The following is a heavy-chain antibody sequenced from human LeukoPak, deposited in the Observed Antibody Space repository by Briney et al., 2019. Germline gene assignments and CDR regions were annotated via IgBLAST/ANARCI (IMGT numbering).Heavy chain of an antibody. Sequence: GGPLRLPCAACGFNFSNAWMIWLRQAPGKGVEWVGRIKRKTDGGTTDYAARAKHKFTISREDSTITQYLHMNSLKHDDTFLYYWTTDDSGSYYAEVYYYYYMDVWGEATTVTVSS. D-gene: IGHD1-26*01. J-gene: IGHJ6*03. CDR2: IKRKTDGGTT. V-gene: IGHV3-15*01. CDR1: GFNFSNAW. CDR3: TTDDSGSYYAEVYYYYYMDV.